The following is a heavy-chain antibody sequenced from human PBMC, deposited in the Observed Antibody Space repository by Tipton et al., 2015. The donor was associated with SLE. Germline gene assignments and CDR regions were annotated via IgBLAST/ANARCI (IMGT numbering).Heavy chain of an antibody. CDR1: DGSLSGYY. D-gene: IGHD3-3*01. CDR2: INHSGST. Sequence: TLSLTCAVYDGSLSGYYWSWIRQSPGKGLEWIGEINHSGSTKYSSSLRNRVTISVDTFKNQFSLKLRSVTASDVAVYYCARGSYDLSPTGVTPNPRYFDYWGQGTLVTVSS. CDR3: ARGSYDLSPTGVTPNPRYFDY. J-gene: IGHJ4*02. V-gene: IGHV4-34*01.